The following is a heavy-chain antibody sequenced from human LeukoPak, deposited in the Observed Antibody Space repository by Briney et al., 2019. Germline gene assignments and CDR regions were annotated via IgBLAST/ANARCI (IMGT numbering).Heavy chain of an antibody. Sequence: PSETLSLTCTVSGGSLSSNSNYWGWIRQPPGRGLEWIGSVYYSGSTYYNPSLKSRVTISVDPSKSQFSLKLNSATAADTAVYVCAILGTGSSWGQGTLVTVSS. CDR3: AILGTGSS. CDR1: GGSLSSNSNY. J-gene: IGHJ5*02. D-gene: IGHD3-10*01. V-gene: IGHV4-39*01. CDR2: VYYSGST.